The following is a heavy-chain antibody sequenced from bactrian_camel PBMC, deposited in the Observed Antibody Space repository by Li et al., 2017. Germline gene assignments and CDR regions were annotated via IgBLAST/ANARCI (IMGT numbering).Heavy chain of an antibody. Sequence: HVQLVESGGGSVQAGGSLRLSCVLSGYTYSYPYMGWFRQAPGTEREGIAAISTTNGRTIYSASVKGRFTISQDNAKNTLYLQMYNLKSEDTALYYCCRTSKYYSSPYIGYVPVDFTYWGQGTQVTVS. CDR3: CRTSKYYSSPYIGYVPVDFTY. CDR1: GYTYSYPY. D-gene: IGHD6*01. J-gene: IGHJ6*01. V-gene: IGHV3S53*01. CDR2: ISTTNGRT.